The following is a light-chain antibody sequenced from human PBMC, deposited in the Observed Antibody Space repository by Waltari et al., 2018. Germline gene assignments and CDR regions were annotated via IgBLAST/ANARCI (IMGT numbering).Light chain of an antibody. CDR1: QTFGSSY. CDR3: QQYGSSPT. CDR2: GDS. J-gene: IGKJ3*01. Sequence: ENVLTQSPGTLSLFPGERATLSCRASQTFGSSYLALYQQQPCQAPMLLIYGDSSRATGSPDRFSGSVSGTDFTLTISRLEPEDFAVYYCQQYGSSPTFGPGTRVDL. V-gene: IGKV3-20*01.